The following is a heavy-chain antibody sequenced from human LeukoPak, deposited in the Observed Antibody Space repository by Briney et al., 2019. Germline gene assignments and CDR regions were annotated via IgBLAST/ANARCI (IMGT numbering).Heavy chain of an antibody. Sequence: GRSLRPSCTASGFTFIDCDMRWVRQAPGKGMEWVSSISYRSSPIYYADSVKGRFTVSRDNAKNSLYLQIDSLRAGDTAVYYCARAYPPLRTAAAGDQWGQGTLVTVSS. CDR2: ISYRSSPI. V-gene: IGHV3-21*01. CDR1: GFTFIDCD. J-gene: IGHJ4*02. D-gene: IGHD6-13*01. CDR3: ARAYPPLRTAAAGDQ.